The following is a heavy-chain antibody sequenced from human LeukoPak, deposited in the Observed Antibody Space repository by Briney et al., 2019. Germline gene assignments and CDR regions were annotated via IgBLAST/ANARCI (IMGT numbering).Heavy chain of an antibody. CDR2: IYPGDSDT. Sequence: GESLKISCKGSGYSFTSYWIGWVRQMPGKGLEWMGIIYPGDSDTRYSPSFQGQVPISADKSISTAYLQWSSLKASDTAMYYCARRRGPYSSTWYGAFDVWGQGTRVTVSS. J-gene: IGHJ3*01. CDR3: ARRRGPYSSTWYGAFDV. D-gene: IGHD6-13*01. V-gene: IGHV5-51*01. CDR1: GYSFTSYW.